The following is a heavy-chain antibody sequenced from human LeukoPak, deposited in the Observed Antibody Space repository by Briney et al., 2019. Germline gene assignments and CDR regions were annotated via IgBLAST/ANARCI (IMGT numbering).Heavy chain of an antibody. CDR2: ISSSSSYI. D-gene: IGHD6-13*01. CDR3: ARAGIAAAANDY. Sequence: GGSLRLSCAASGFTFSSYSMNWVRQAPGKGLEWVSSISSSSSYIYYADSVKGRFTISRDNAKNSLYLQMNSLRAEDTAVYYCARAGIAAAANDYWGQGTLVTVSS. V-gene: IGHV3-21*01. J-gene: IGHJ4*02. CDR1: GFTFSSYS.